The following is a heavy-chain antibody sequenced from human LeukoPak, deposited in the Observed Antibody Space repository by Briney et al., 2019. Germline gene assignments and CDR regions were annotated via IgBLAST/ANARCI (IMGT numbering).Heavy chain of an antibody. D-gene: IGHD5-18*01. CDR1: GYIFTNYG. CDR3: ARGGYNYGFGDTNYLDV. J-gene: IGHJ6*04. Sequence: ASVTVSCKASGYIFTNYGLTWVRQAPGQGLEWMAWISTYNNNTSYAEKFQDRVTVTTDTTTSTVYMELRSLRSDDAAVYYCARGGYNYGFGDTNYLDVWGTGTTVSVSS. V-gene: IGHV1-18*01. CDR2: ISTYNNNT.